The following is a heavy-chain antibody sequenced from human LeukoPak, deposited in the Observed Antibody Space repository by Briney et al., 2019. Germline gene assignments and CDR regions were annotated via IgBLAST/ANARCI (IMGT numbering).Heavy chain of an antibody. J-gene: IGHJ4*02. CDR2: INPNSGST. CDR3: ARDGYSYGLPFDY. D-gene: IGHD5-18*01. Sequence: ASVKVSCKTSGYTFTNYYLHWVRQAPGQGLEWMGIINPNSGSTTYSQKFQGRVTMTRDTSTSTVYMELSSLRSEDTAVYYCARDGYSYGLPFDYWGQGTLVTVSS. CDR1: GYTFTNYY. V-gene: IGHV1-46*01.